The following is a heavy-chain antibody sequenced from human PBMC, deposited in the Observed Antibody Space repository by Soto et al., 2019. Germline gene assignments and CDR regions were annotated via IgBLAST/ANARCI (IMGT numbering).Heavy chain of an antibody. J-gene: IGHJ5*02. D-gene: IGHD3-16*01. V-gene: IGHV3-66*01. CDR1: GFTVGSNY. CDR2: IYSGGST. CDR3: TRDLYPCAP. Sequence: GGSLRLTSAASGFTVGSNYMSWLRQAPGKGLEWFSVIYSGGSTYYADSVKGRFTISRDTSKTTLYLQMNIMTAEDTAVYYCTRDLYPCAPGGQGTLVTVSS.